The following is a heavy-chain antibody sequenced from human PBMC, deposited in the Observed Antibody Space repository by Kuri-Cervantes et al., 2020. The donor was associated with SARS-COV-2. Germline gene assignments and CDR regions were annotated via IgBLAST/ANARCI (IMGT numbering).Heavy chain of an antibody. CDR3: ARGNYYDSSGYFYYYGMDV. Sequence: GGSLRLSCAASGFTFSDHYMDWVRQAPGKGLEWVGRTRNKANSCTTEYAASVKGRFTISRDDSKNSLYLQMNSLKTEDTAVYYCARGNYYDSSGYFYYYGMDVWGQGTTVTVSS. CDR2: TRNKANSCTT. J-gene: IGHJ6*02. D-gene: IGHD3-22*01. V-gene: IGHV3-72*01. CDR1: GFTFSDHY.